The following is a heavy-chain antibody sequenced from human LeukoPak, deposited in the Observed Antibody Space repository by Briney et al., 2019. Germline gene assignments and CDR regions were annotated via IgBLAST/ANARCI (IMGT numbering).Heavy chain of an antibody. CDR2: ISSSGSTI. D-gene: IGHD3-10*01. CDR3: ARDRRAYYGYGMDV. J-gene: IGHJ6*02. CDR1: GFTFSSYE. Sequence: GGSLRLSCAASGFTFSSYEMNWVRQAPGKGLEWVSYISSSGSTIYYADSVKGRFTISRDNAKNSLYLQMNSLRVEDTAVYYCARDRRAYYGYGMDVWGQGTTVTVSS. V-gene: IGHV3-48*03.